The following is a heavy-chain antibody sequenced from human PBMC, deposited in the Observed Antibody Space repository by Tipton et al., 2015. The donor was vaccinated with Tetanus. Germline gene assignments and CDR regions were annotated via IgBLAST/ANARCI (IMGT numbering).Heavy chain of an antibody. CDR3: ARQFNVIRGVIRWFDP. CDR1: GGSVRGGRYY. J-gene: IGHJ5*02. D-gene: IGHD3-10*01. V-gene: IGHV4-39*01. Sequence: TLSLTCTVSGGSVRGGRYYWGWIRQPPGKGLEWIATASSTGSTYYNPSLKSRVTISVDMSQNQFSLNVNSVTAADTAVYYCARQFNVIRGVIRWFDPWGQGTLVTVSS. CDR2: ASSTGST.